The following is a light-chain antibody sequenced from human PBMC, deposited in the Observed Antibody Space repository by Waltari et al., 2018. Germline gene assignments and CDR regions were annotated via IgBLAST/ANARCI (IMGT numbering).Light chain of an antibody. V-gene: IGKV1-39*01. J-gene: IGKJ1*01. Sequence: DIQMTQSPSSLSASVGDRVTITCRPSQRINYYLNWYQQKPGKAPKLLIHSASSLQSGVPSRLSGIGSGSDFTLTNSSLQADDFATYYCQQTFKTPWTFGLGTKVEI. CDR2: SAS. CDR3: QQTFKTPWT. CDR1: QRINYY.